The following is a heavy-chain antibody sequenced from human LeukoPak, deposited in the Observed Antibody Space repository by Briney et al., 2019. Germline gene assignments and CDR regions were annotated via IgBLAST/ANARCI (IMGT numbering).Heavy chain of an antibody. D-gene: IGHD3-22*01. CDR3: AKVVTMIVVVTSIFDY. CDR2: ISGSGGST. J-gene: IGHJ4*02. Sequence: GGSLRLSCAASGFTFSSYAMSWVRQAPGKGLEWVSAISGSGGSTYYADSVKGRFTISRDNSKNTLYLQMYSLRAEDTAVYYCAKVVTMIVVVTSIFDYWGQGTLVTVSS. V-gene: IGHV3-23*01. CDR1: GFTFSSYA.